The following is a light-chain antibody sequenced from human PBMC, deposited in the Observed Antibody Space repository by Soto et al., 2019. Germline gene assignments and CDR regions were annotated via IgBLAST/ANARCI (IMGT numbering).Light chain of an antibody. J-gene: IGLJ1*01. V-gene: IGLV2-14*01. CDR1: SSDVGGYNY. Sequence: QSVLTQPASVSGSPGQSITISCTGTSSDVGGYNYVSWYQQHPVKAPKLMIYDVTNRPSGVSDRFSGSKSGNKASLTISGLQAEDEADYYCSSYTSSSTPYVFGTGTKSPS. CDR3: SSYTSSSTPYV. CDR2: DVT.